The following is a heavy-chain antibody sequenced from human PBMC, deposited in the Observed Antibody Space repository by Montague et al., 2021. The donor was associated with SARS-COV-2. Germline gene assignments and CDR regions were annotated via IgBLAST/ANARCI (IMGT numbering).Heavy chain of an antibody. J-gene: IGHJ4*02. CDR2: ISGSGGGT. D-gene: IGHD4-17*01. CDR3: AKGSLPGDFAFHY. Sequence: SLRLSCAASGFTFSTYAMNWVRQAPGKGLEWVSGISGSGGGTFYADSVKGRFTISRDNSKNTLYLQVNSLRAEDTAVYFCAKGSLPGDFAFHYWGQGTLVTVSS. V-gene: IGHV3-23*01. CDR1: GFTFSTYA.